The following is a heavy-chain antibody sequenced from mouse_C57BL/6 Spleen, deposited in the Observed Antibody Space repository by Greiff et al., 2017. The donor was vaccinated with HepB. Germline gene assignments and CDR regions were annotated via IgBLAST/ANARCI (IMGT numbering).Heavy chain of an antibody. CDR1: GFTFSSYA. V-gene: IGHV5-9-1*02. J-gene: IGHJ3*01. CDR2: ISSGGDYI. Sequence: EVQVVESGEGLVKPGGSLKLSCAASGFTFSSYAMSWVRQTPEKRLEWVAYISSGGDYIYYADTVKGRFTISRDNARNTLYLQMSSLKSEDTAMYYWTREGKGPFAYWGQGTLVTVSA. CDR3: TREGKGPFAY.